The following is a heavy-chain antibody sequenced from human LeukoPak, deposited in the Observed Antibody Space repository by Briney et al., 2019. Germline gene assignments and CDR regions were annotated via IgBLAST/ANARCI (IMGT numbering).Heavy chain of an antibody. D-gene: IGHD3-22*01. J-gene: IGHJ4*02. V-gene: IGHV3-7*01. Sequence: PGGSLRLSCAASGFTFSSYWMSWVRQAPGKGLEWVANIKQDGSEKYYADSVKGRFTISRDNSKNTLYLQMNSLRAEDTAVYYCAKEHYYDSSGYHRDHYYFDYWGQGTLVTVSS. CDR1: GFTFSSYW. CDR3: AKEHYYDSSGYHRDHYYFDY. CDR2: IKQDGSEK.